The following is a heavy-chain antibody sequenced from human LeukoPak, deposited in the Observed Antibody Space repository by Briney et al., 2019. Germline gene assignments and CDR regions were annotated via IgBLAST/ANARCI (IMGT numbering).Heavy chain of an antibody. CDR1: GGSISSGGYY. Sequence: SETLSLTCTVSGGSISSGGYYWSWIRQHPGKGLEWIGYIYYSGSTYYTPSLKNRVTISVATSKNQFSLRLSSVTAVDTAVYYCARGGGGYSWYFDLWGRGTLVTVSS. V-gene: IGHV4-31*03. J-gene: IGHJ2*01. CDR2: IYYSGST. D-gene: IGHD5-12*01. CDR3: ARGGGGYSWYFDL.